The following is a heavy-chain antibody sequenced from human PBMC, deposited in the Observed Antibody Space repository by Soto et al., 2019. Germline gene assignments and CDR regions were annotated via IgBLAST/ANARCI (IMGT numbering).Heavy chain of an antibody. V-gene: IGHV1-69*01. CDR1: GGTFSSYA. Sequence: QVQLVQSGAEVKKPGSSVKVSCEASGGTFSSYAISWVRQAPGQGLEWMGGIIPIFGTANYAQKFQGRVTITADESTSTAYMELSSLRSEDTAVYYCAREVNWNHPGWFDPWGQGTLVTVSS. CDR3: AREVNWNHPGWFDP. J-gene: IGHJ5*02. CDR2: IIPIFGTA. D-gene: IGHD1-1*01.